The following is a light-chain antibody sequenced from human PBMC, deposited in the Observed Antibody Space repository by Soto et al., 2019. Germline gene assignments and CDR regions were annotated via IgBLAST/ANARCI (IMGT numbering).Light chain of an antibody. CDR3: EQYNNWPPA. J-gene: IGKJ1*01. CDR1: QNVSSK. Sequence: EIVMTQSPATLSVSPGERATLSCRASQNVSSKLAWYQLKPGQAPRLLIYGASTRATDIPARFSGSGSGTDFALTIGSLQSEDFPVYYCEQYNNWPPAFGQGTTVE. CDR2: GAS. V-gene: IGKV3-15*01.